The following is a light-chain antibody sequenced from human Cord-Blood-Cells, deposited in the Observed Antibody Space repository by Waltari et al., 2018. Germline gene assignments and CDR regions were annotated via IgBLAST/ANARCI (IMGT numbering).Light chain of an antibody. CDR2: RNN. J-gene: IGLJ3*02. Sequence: QSVLTRPPSASGTPGQRVPISCSGSSSNIGRNYVFWYQQPPGTAPKLLIYRNNQRPSGVPDRFSGSKSGTSASLAISGLRSEDEADYYCAAWDDSLSGWVFGGGTKLTVL. CDR3: AAWDDSLSGWV. CDR1: SSNIGRNY. V-gene: IGLV1-47*01.